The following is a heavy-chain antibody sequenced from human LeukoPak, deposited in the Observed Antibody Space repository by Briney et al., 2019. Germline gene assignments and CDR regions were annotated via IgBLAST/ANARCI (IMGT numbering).Heavy chain of an antibody. CDR3: AKDLWRSSGYNPFDY. CDR2: IYSGGST. Sequence: GGSLRLSCAASGFTVSSNYMSWVRQAPGKGLEWVSVIYSGGSTYYADSVKGRFTISRDNSKNTLYLQMNSLRAEDTAVYYCAKDLWRSSGYNPFDYWGQGTLVTVSS. J-gene: IGHJ4*02. D-gene: IGHD5-12*01. V-gene: IGHV3-53*05. CDR1: GFTVSSNY.